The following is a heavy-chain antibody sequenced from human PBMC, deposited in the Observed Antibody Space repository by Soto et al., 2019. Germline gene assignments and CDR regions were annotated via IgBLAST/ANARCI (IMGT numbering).Heavy chain of an antibody. Sequence: PSETLSLTCSVSGGSISGFYWTWIRQPPGKGLEWIGYIHDSGSTNYNPALESRVSISVDTSKNELSLKLSSVTAADTAMYYCARYWHSYSSNYFRGMDVWGQGTTVTVSS. CDR1: GGSISGFY. V-gene: IGHV4-59*01. CDR2: IHDSGST. D-gene: IGHD5-18*01. J-gene: IGHJ6*02. CDR3: ARYWHSYSSNYFRGMDV.